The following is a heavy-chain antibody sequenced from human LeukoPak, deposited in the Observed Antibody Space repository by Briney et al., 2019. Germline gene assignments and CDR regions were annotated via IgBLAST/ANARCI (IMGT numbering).Heavy chain of an antibody. CDR1: GGSISSSSYY. D-gene: IGHD3-10*01. CDR2: IYYSGST. V-gene: IGHV4-39*07. J-gene: IGHJ3*01. Sequence: PSETLSLTCTVSGGSISSSSYYWGWIRQPPGKGLEWIGSIYYSGSTYYNPSLKSRVTISVDTSKNQFSLKLSSVTAADTAVYYCARVRVVRGVILKRDAFDVWGQGIMVTVSS. CDR3: ARVRVVRGVILKRDAFDV.